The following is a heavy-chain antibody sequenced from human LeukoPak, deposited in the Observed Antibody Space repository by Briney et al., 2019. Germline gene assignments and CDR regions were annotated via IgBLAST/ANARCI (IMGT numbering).Heavy chain of an antibody. CDR2: ISWNSGSI. D-gene: IGHD5-18*01. J-gene: IGHJ4*02. CDR3: AKDPYSYGSYFDY. Sequence: GGYLILYCAASGFTYEDYAMHWVRQAPGNGLDWVSGISWNSGSIGYADSVKGRFTISRDNAKNSLYLQMTSLRAEDTAMYYCAKDPYSYGSYFDYWGQGTLVTVSS. CDR1: GFTYEDYA. V-gene: IGHV3-9*01.